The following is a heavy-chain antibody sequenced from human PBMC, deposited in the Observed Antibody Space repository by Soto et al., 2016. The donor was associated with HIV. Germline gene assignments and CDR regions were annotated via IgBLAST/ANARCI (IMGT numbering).Heavy chain of an antibody. J-gene: IGHJ2*01. Sequence: EVQLVESGGGLVKPGESLRLSCAASGFTFSSYSMNWVRQAPGKGLEWVSSISSSSSYIYYADSVKGRFTISRDTAKNSLYLQMNSLRAEDTAVYYCARDRVTGYSSGWYRGYWYFDLWGRGTLVTVSS. CDR1: GFTFSSYS. CDR3: ARDRVTGYSSGWYRGYWYFDL. V-gene: IGHV3-21*01. CDR2: ISSSSSYI. D-gene: IGHD6-19*01.